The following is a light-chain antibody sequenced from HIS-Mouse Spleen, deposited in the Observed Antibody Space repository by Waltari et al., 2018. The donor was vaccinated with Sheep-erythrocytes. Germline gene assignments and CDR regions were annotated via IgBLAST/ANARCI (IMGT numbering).Light chain of an antibody. CDR2: AAS. Sequence: DIQMTQSPSSLSASVGDRVTITCQASQDISNYLNWYQQKPGKAPKLLIYAASTLQSGVPSRFSGSGSGTEFTLTISSLQPEDFATYYCQQLNSYPFTLGPGTKVDIK. V-gene: IGKV1-9*01. CDR1: QDISNY. J-gene: IGKJ3*01. CDR3: QQLNSYPFT.